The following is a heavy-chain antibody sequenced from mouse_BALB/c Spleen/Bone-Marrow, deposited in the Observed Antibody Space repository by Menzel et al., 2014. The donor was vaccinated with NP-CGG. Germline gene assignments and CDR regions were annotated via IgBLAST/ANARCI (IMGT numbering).Heavy chain of an antibody. V-gene: IGHV4-1*02. CDR3: ARQSYYGYSDY. CDR1: GFDFSRYW. Sequence: VQLKQSGGGLVQPGGSLKLSCAASGFDFSRYWMSWVRQAPGKGLEWIGEINPDSSTINYTPSLKDKFIISRDNAKNTLYLQMSKVRSEDTALYYCARQSYYGYSDYWGQGTTLTVSS. CDR2: INPDSSTI. D-gene: IGHD1-1*01. J-gene: IGHJ2*01.